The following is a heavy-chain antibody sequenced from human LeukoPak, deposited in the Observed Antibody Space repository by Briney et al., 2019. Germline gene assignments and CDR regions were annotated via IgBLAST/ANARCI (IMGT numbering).Heavy chain of an antibody. V-gene: IGHV3-7*01. CDR3: ARDAAYGYDRFDY. CDR1: GFAFSNYA. D-gene: IGHD5-18*01. CDR2: IKEDGSDK. J-gene: IGHJ4*02. Sequence: GRSLRLSCAASGFAFSNYATNWVRQAPGKGLEWVANIKEDGSDKNYVDSVKGRFTISRDNADNSLYLHMNSLRAEDTAVYYCARDAAYGYDRFDYWGQGTQVTVSS.